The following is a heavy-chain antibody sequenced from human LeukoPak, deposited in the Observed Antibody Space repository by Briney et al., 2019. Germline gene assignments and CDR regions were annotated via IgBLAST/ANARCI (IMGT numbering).Heavy chain of an antibody. Sequence: PGGSLRLSCAASGISFSNYGMHWVRQAPGKGLEWVAIIWYDGSKKDYADSVKGRFIISRDNSKNTLYLQMDSLRAEDTAVYYCATLYYDFWSGYYFPFDYWGRGTLVTVSS. CDR1: GISFSNYG. V-gene: IGHV3-33*01. CDR2: IWYDGSKK. J-gene: IGHJ4*02. D-gene: IGHD3-3*01. CDR3: ATLYYDFWSGYYFPFDY.